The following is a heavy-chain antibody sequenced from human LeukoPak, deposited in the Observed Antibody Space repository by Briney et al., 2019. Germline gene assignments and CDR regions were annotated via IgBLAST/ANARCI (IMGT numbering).Heavy chain of an antibody. CDR2: IDDRGST. D-gene: IGHD6-19*01. Sequence: PSETLSLTCIVSRASLSGSDYSWAWIRQPPGKGLEWIGTIDDRGSTYYNPSLKSRLTMSVDTSKNQFSLNLNPVNAADTALYYCARNVFSLNSNGFYYFDYWGQG. CDR3: ARNVFSLNSNGFYYFDY. CDR1: RASLSGSDYS. V-gene: IGHV4-39*01. J-gene: IGHJ4*02.